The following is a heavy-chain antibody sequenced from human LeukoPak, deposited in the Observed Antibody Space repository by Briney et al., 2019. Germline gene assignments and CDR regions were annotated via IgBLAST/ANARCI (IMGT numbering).Heavy chain of an antibody. J-gene: IGHJ4*01. V-gene: IGHV1-2*06. D-gene: IGHD1-26*01. CDR3: ARESGALSYFDY. CDR2: INPNTGGT. Sequence: ASVKVSCKASGYTLTAYYMHWVRQAPGQGLEWMGRINPNTGGTNYAQKFQGRVTMTRDTSISSAYMELTRLRSGDTAVYYCARESGALSYFDYWGLGTLVTVSS. CDR1: GYTLTAYY.